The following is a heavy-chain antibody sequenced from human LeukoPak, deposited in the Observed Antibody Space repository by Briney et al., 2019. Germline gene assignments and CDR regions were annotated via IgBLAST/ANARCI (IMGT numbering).Heavy chain of an antibody. V-gene: IGHV1-69*01. CDR1: GGTFSSYA. CDR2: IIPIFGTA. CDR3: ARGQISTSSYGPYYFDY. Sequence: GSSVKVSCKASGGTFSSYAISWVRQAPGQGLEWMGGIIPIFGTANYAQKFQGRVTITADESTSTAYMELSSLRSEDTAVYYCARGQISTSSYGPYYFDYWGQGTLVTVSS. D-gene: IGHD2-2*01. J-gene: IGHJ4*02.